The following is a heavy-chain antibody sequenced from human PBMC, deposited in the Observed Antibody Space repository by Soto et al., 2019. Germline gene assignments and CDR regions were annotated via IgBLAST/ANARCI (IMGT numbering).Heavy chain of an antibody. V-gene: IGHV1-2*04. CDR2: INPNSGGT. CDR1: GYTFTGYY. J-gene: IGHJ4*02. CDR3: ARAAGSYYPHSFDY. Sequence: QVQLVQSGAEVKKPGASVKVSCKASGYTFTGYYMHWVRQAPGQGLEWMGWINPNSGGTNYAQKFQGWVTMTMDTSISTAYMELSRLRSDDTAVYYCARAAGSYYPHSFDYWGQGTLVTVSS. D-gene: IGHD3-10*01.